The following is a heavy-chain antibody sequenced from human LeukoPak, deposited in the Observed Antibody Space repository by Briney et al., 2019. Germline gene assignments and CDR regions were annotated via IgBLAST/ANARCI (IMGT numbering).Heavy chain of an antibody. CDR2: IYHSGST. D-gene: IGHD3-22*01. J-gene: IGHJ3*02. CDR1: GGSISSSNW. Sequence: PSETLSLTCAVSGGSISSSNWWSWGRQPPGKGLEWIGEIYHSGSTNYNPSLKSRVTISVDKSKNQFSLKLSSVTAADTAVYYCARPATTFDYYDSSGYAFDIWGQGTMVTVSS. V-gene: IGHV4-4*02. CDR3: ARPATTFDYYDSSGYAFDI.